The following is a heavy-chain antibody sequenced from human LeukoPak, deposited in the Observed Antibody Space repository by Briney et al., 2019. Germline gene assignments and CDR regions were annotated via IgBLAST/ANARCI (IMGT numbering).Heavy chain of an antibody. J-gene: IGHJ4*02. CDR1: GFTFGSFG. CDR2: IWRDGSNK. CDR3: ARDTGSFYYDSSGYLDY. Sequence: GGSLRLSCAASGFTFGSFGMHWVRQAPGKGLEWVAVIWRDGSNKYYADSVKGRFTISRDNFKNTLYLQMNSLRAEDTAICYCARDTGSFYYDSSGYLDYWGQGTLVTVYS. D-gene: IGHD3-22*01. V-gene: IGHV3-33*01.